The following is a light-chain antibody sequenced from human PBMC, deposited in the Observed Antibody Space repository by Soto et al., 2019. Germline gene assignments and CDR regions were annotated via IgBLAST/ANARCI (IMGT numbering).Light chain of an antibody. Sequence: EIEMTQSPATLSSSVGDRVTITYRASQGIDNYLAWFQQKPGRAPKLLIYYASSRESGVPSRFSGSGSGTDFTLTISNLEPEDCATYFCQQFSSYPLTFGRGTKVD. CDR3: QQFSSYPLT. CDR2: YAS. V-gene: IGKV1-16*01. J-gene: IGKJ3*01. CDR1: QGIDNY.